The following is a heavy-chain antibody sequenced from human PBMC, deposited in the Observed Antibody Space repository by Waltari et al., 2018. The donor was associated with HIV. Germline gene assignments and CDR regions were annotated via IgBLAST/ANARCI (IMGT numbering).Heavy chain of an antibody. CDR1: GFPFRHFT. CDR3: VRDDPGYAPIDY. Sequence: GGGLVEQGASLTLSGVRSGFPFRHFTFTWVRLRPREGLEWVASLKRGSREGSYVDPVKGRFTISRDDSMNTLFLHLDKLKVEDTARYFCVRDDPGYAPIDYWGPGTLVTVSP. J-gene: IGHJ4*02. V-gene: IGHV3-7*03. CDR2: LKRGSREG. D-gene: IGHD2-2*01.